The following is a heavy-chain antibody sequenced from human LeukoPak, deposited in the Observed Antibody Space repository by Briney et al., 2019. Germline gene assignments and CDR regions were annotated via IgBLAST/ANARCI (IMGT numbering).Heavy chain of an antibody. Sequence: SETLSLTCAVYGGSFSGYYWSWIRQPPGKGLEWIGEINHSGSTNYNPSLKSRVTISVDTSENQFSLKLSSVTAADTAVYYCARGGNSSGWLGDYWGQGTLVTVSS. J-gene: IGHJ4*02. CDR3: ARGGNSSGWLGDY. D-gene: IGHD6-19*01. CDR2: INHSGST. V-gene: IGHV4-34*01. CDR1: GGSFSGYY.